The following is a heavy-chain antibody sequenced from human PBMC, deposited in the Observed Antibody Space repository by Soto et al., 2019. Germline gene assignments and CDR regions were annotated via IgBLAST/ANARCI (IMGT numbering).Heavy chain of an antibody. D-gene: IGHD3-22*01. V-gene: IGHV1-69*13. Sequence: SVKVSCKASGGTFSSYAISWVRQAPGQGLEWMGGIIPIFGTANYAQKFQGRVTITADESTSTAYMELSSLRSEDTAVYYCARRYYYDSSGYYRGWFDPWGQGTLVTVSS. CDR1: GGTFSSYA. CDR2: IIPIFGTA. J-gene: IGHJ5*02. CDR3: ARRYYYDSSGYYRGWFDP.